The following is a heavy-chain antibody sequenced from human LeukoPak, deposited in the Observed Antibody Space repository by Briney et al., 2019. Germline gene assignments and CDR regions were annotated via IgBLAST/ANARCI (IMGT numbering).Heavy chain of an antibody. D-gene: IGHD1-1*01. CDR1: GGSINNYY. CDR2: VYSTGTT. J-gene: IGHJ3*02. Sequence: ASETLSLTCTVSGGSINNYYWSCIRQPAGKGLEWIGRVYSTGTTYYSPSLKSRLTMSVDKSKNQFSLKLSSVTAADTAVYYCAREGNGGLNIWAKGTRAPVSS. V-gene: IGHV4-4*07. CDR3: AREGNGGLNI.